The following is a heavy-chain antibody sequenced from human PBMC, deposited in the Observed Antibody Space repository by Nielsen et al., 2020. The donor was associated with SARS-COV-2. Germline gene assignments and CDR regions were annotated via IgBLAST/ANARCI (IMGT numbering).Heavy chain of an antibody. J-gene: IGHJ4*02. V-gene: IGHV4-59*01. CDR2: IYYSGST. CDR3: ARESPAAINFDY. Sequence: SETLSLTCTVSGGSISSYYWSWIRQPPGKGLEWIGYIYYSGSTNYNPSLKSRVTISVDTSKNQFSLKLSSVTAADTAVYYCARESPAAINFDYWGQGTLVTVSS. CDR1: GGSISSYY. D-gene: IGHD2-2*02.